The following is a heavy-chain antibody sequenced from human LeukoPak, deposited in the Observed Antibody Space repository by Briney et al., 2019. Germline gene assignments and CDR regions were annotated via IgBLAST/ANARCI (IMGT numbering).Heavy chain of an antibody. CDR2: INPNSGDT. CDR1: GYTFTGYY. J-gene: IGHJ6*02. CDR3: ARYCSSRSCFFSGRKYFGLYV. V-gene: IGHV1-2*02. Sequence: ASVRVSPTASGYTFTGYYIHWVRQAPGQGLEWMGWINPNSGDTNYAQKFQGRVTMTRDTSISTAYMELSRLRSDDTAVYYCARYCSSRSCFFSGRKYFGLYVRGRETTVTVSS. D-gene: IGHD2-2*01.